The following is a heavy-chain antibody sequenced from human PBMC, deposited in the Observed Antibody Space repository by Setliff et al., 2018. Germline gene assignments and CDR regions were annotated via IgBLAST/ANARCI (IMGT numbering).Heavy chain of an antibody. J-gene: IGHJ4*02. CDR2: IYPGDSDT. V-gene: IGHV5-51*01. CDR1: GYSFTTYW. Sequence: GESLKISCKGSGYSFTTYWIGWVRQMPGKGLEWMGIIYPGDSDTRHSPSFQGQVTISADKSISTAYLQWSSLKASDTAMYYCARALASAGTVYFDYWGQGTLVTVSS. D-gene: IGHD6-13*01. CDR3: ARALASAGTVYFDY.